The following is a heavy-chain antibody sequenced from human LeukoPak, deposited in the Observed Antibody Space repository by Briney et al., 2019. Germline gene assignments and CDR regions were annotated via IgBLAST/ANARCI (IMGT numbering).Heavy chain of an antibody. V-gene: IGHV4-4*09. CDR1: GVSINSHY. J-gene: IGHJ4*02. Sequence: SETLSLTCTVSGVSINSHYLNWIRQPPGKGLEWIGYIYGSGRTNYNPSLKSRVTISVDTSKNQFSLKLSSVTAADTALYYCATLRGASTAVFDSWGQGTLVTVSS. CDR2: IYGSGRT. CDR3: ATLRGASTAVFDS. D-gene: IGHD2-21*02.